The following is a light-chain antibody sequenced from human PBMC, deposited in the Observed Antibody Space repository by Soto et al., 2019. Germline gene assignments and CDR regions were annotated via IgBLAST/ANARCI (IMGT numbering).Light chain of an antibody. Sequence: EIVLTQSPGTLSLSPGERATLSCRARQTVSNNYLAWYQQKPGQAPSLLIYGASRRATGIPDRFSGSGSGTDFALTISRLEPEDFAVYYCQQYVSYRTFGQGTKVEIK. CDR2: GAS. V-gene: IGKV3-20*01. CDR3: QQYVSYRT. J-gene: IGKJ1*01. CDR1: QTVSNNY.